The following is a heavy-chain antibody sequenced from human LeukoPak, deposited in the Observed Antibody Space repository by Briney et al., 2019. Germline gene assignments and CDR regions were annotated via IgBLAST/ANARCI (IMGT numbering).Heavy chain of an antibody. J-gene: IGHJ6*03. CDR2: IVGSGGTT. CDR1: GITFGNYV. V-gene: IGHV3-23*01. CDR3: SGSRTSWYYMDV. D-gene: IGHD2-2*01. Sequence: GGSLRLSCAASGITFGNYVMSWVRQAPGKGLEWVSAIVGSGGTTYYADSGKGRFTISRDNSKNTLYLQMNSLRAEDTAVYYCSGSRTSWYYMDVWGKGTTVTVSS.